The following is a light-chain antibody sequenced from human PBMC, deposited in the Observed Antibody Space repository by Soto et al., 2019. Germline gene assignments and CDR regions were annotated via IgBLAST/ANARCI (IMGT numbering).Light chain of an antibody. CDR3: QHYGNWPPYT. V-gene: IGKV3-15*01. CDR1: QSVGSN. CDR2: DAS. Sequence: EIPMTQSPATLSVSPGERATLSCRASQSVGSNLAWYQHKPGQAPRLLIHDASTRATGIPARFSGSGSETEFTLTISSLQSEDFGVYYCQHYGNWPPYTFGQGTKLEIK. J-gene: IGKJ2*01.